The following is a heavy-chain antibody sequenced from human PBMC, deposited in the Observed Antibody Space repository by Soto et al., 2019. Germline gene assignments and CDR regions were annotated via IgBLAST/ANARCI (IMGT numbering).Heavy chain of an antibody. Sequence: QLQLQESGPGLVKPSETLSLTCSVSGGSISTSNYYWAWIRQPPGKGLEWIGSMFYSGSTDYNPSLTSRVTISADTSKNQFSLKLSSVTAADTAVYYCARQSIPIGEVIARDGFDIWGQGTMVTVSS. CDR3: ARQSIPIGEVIARDGFDI. J-gene: IGHJ3*02. V-gene: IGHV4-39*01. CDR2: MFYSGST. D-gene: IGHD3-16*02. CDR1: GGSISTSNYY.